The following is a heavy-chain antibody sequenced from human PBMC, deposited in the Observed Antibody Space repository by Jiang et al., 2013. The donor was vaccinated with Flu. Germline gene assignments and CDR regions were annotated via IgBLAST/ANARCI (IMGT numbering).Heavy chain of an antibody. CDR3: ARAPIVVVPAAPSNWFDP. V-gene: IGHV4-34*01. CDR1: GGSFSGYY. Sequence: LLKPSETLSLTCAVYGGSFSGYYWSWIRQPPGKGLEWIGEINHSGSTNYNPSLKSRVTISVDTSKNQFSLKLSSVTAADTAVYYCARAPIVVVPAAPSNWFDPWGQGTLVTVSS. CDR2: INHSGST. J-gene: IGHJ5*02. D-gene: IGHD2-2*01.